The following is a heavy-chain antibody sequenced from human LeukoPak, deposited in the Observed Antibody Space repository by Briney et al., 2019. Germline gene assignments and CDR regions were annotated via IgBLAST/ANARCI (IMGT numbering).Heavy chain of an antibody. CDR2: ISGSSSTK. Sequence: GGSLRLSCATSGFTFSSYSMNWVRQAPGKGLEWVSYISGSSSTKYYADSVKGRFTISRDNGRDSLYLQMNSLRVDDTAVYYCARDRDPGFDFWGQGTLVTVSS. D-gene: IGHD2-21*02. J-gene: IGHJ4*02. V-gene: IGHV3-48*01. CDR3: ARDRDPGFDF. CDR1: GFTFSSYS.